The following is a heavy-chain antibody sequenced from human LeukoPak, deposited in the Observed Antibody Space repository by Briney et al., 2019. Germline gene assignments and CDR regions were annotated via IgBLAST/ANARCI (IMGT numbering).Heavy chain of an antibody. CDR3: ARGIRYHYFDS. CDR2: ISGSGGST. J-gene: IGHJ4*02. Sequence: PGGSLRLSCAASGFTFSSYAMSWVRQAPGKGLEWVSAISGSGGSTYYADSVKGRFTISRDDDKYSVFLQMNDLRAEDTAIYYCARGIRYHYFDSWGQGTLVTVSS. V-gene: IGHV3-23*01. CDR1: GFTFSSYA. D-gene: IGHD1-26*01.